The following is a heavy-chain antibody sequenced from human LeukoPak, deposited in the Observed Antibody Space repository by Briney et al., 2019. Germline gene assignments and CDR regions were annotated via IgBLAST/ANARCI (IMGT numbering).Heavy chain of an antibody. Sequence: GGSLRLSCAASGFTFSSYAMTWVRQAPEKGPEWVSSIGSSGDNTYYADSVRGRFTISRDNSKNALYLQMNSLRVEDTAVYYCTRDEEGASREFDYWGQGALVTVSS. CDR2: IGSSGDNT. D-gene: IGHD1-26*01. CDR3: TRDEEGASREFDY. J-gene: IGHJ4*02. CDR1: GFTFSSYA. V-gene: IGHV3-23*01.